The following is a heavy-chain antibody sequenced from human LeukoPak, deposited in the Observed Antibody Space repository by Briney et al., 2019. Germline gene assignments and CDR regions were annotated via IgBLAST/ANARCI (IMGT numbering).Heavy chain of an antibody. J-gene: IGHJ4*02. D-gene: IGHD6-6*01. CDR2: IIPIFGTA. V-gene: IGHV1-69*13. CDR1: GGTFSSYA. Sequence: GASVTVSCKASGGTFSSYAISWVRQATGQGLEWMGGIIPIFGTANYAQKFQGRVTITADESTSTAYMELSSLRSEDTAVYYCARLSSSSTSFDYWGQGTLVTVSS. CDR3: ARLSSSSTSFDY.